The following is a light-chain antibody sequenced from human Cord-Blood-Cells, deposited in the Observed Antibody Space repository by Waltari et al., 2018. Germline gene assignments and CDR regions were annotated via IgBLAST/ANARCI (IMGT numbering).Light chain of an antibody. CDR1: QSVSSN. Sequence: EIVMTQSPATLPVSPGERATLSCRASQSVSSNLAWYQQKPGQAPRLLIYDASNRATGIPARFSGSGSGTDFTLTISSLEPEDFAVYYCQQRSNWPLTFGGGTKVEIK. J-gene: IGKJ4*01. CDR3: QQRSNWPLT. V-gene: IGKV3-11*01. CDR2: DAS.